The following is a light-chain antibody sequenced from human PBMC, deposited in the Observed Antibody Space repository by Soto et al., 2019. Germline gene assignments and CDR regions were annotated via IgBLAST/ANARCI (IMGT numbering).Light chain of an antibody. CDR2: WAS. J-gene: IGKJ2*01. CDR3: QLFYSPPLFT. V-gene: IGKV4-1*01. Sequence: DIVMTQSPDSLAVSLGERASITCRSSQAVFRDSSGRHLLAWYQQKPGQPPKLLIYWASTRESGVPDRFSGSGSGTDFTLAISSLQAEDVAVYYCQLFYSPPLFTFGQGTKLEI. CDR1: QAVFRDSSGRHL.